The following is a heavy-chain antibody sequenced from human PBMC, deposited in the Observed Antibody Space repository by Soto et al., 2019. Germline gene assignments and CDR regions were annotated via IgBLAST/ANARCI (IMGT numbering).Heavy chain of an antibody. CDR2: ISSSSSTI. J-gene: IGHJ5*02. Sequence: EVQLVESGGGLVQPGGSLRLSCAASGFTFSSYSMNWVRQAPGKGLEWVSYISSSSSTIYYADSVKGRFTISRDTARSSSYLQMNSLRAEDTALYHCAGSPGRMADSGWFEPWGQGPLVTVCS. V-gene: IGHV3-48*01. CDR3: AGSPGRMADSGWFEP. D-gene: IGHD6-25*01. CDR1: GFTFSSYS.